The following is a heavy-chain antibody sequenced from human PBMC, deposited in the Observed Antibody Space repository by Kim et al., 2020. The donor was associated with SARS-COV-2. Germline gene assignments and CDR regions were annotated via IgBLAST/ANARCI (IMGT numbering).Heavy chain of an antibody. CDR3: AREYSNSRVDY. Sequence: NDYAVSVKSRIIINPATSKNQFSLQLNSVTPEDTAVYYCAREYSNSRVDYWGQGTLVTVSS. J-gene: IGHJ4*02. CDR2: N. D-gene: IGHD6-13*01. V-gene: IGHV6-1*01.